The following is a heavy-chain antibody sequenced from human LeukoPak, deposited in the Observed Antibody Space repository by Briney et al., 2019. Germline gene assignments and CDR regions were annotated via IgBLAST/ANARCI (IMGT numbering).Heavy chain of an antibody. J-gene: IGHJ4*02. CDR1: GFTFSSCE. D-gene: IGHD5-24*01. CDR3: ARSGGWLQFHY. V-gene: IGHV3-48*03. Sequence: PGGSLRLSCAASGFTFSSCEMNWVRQAPGKGLEWVSYISSSGSTIYYADSVKGRFTISRDNAKNSLYLQMNSLRAEDTAVYYCARSGGWLQFHYWGQGTLVTVSS. CDR2: ISSSGSTI.